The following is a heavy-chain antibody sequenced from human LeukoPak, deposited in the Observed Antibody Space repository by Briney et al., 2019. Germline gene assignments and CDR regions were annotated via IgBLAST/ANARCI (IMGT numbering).Heavy chain of an antibody. D-gene: IGHD3-22*01. J-gene: IGHJ4*02. CDR3: AGTYYYDSSGPDY. CDR1: GGSITTTNW. CDR2: IYHSGST. Sequence: SETLSLTCAVSGGSITTTNWWSWVRQPPGKGLEWIGEIYHSGSTNYNPSLKSRVTISVDKSKNQFSLKLSSVTAADTAVYYCAGTYYYDSSGPDYWGQGTLVTVSS. V-gene: IGHV4-4*02.